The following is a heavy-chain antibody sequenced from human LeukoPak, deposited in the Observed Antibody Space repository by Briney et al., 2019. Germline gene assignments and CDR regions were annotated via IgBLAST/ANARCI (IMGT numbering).Heavy chain of an antibody. CDR3: ATDRARKRYSSSWYLLW. J-gene: IGHJ4*02. Sequence: ASVKVSCKVSGYTLTELSMHWVRQAPGKGLEWMGGFDPEDGETIYAQKFQGRVTMTEDTSTDTAYMELSSLRSEDTAVYYCATDRARKRYSSSWYLLWWGQGTLVTVSS. CDR2: FDPEDGET. V-gene: IGHV1-24*01. D-gene: IGHD6-13*01. CDR1: GYTLTELS.